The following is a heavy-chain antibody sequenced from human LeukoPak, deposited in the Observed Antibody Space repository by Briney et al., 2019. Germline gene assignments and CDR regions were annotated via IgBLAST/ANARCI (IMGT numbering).Heavy chain of an antibody. Sequence: SETLSLTCAVYGGSFSGYYWSWIRQPPGKGLEWIGEINHSGSTNYNPSLKSRVTISVDTSKNQFSLKLSSVTAADTAVYYCARGNDYGDYWSQGTLVTVSS. CDR1: GGSFSGYY. CDR2: INHSGST. J-gene: IGHJ4*02. CDR3: ARGNDYGDY. V-gene: IGHV4-34*01.